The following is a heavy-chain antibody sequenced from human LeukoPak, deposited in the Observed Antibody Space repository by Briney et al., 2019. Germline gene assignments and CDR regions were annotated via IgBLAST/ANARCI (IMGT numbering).Heavy chain of an antibody. D-gene: IGHD3-22*01. Sequence: SETLSLTCTVSGGSVSSGSYYWSWIRQPPGKGLEWIGYIYYSGSTNYNPSLKSRVTISVDTSKNQFSLKLSSVTAADTAVYYCARAFYDSSGADHYYYYYGLDVWGQGTTVTVSS. V-gene: IGHV4-61*01. CDR1: GGSVSSGSYY. J-gene: IGHJ6*02. CDR2: IYYSGST. CDR3: ARAFYDSSGADHYYYYYGLDV.